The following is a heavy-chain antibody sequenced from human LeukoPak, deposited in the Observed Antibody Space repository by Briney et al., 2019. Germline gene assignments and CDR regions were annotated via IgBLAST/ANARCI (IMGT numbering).Heavy chain of an antibody. Sequence: GGSLRLSCAASGFTFSTNVMNWFRQAPGKGLEWVSTISVGAEYIFYADSVKGRFTISRDDSNNALYLQMHSLRADATALYYCASGPSFLKYFEYWRQGTLVTVSS. J-gene: IGHJ4*02. V-gene: IGHV3-23*01. CDR2: ISVGAEYI. CDR1: GFTFSTNV. D-gene: IGHD3-3*01. CDR3: ASGPSFLKYFEY.